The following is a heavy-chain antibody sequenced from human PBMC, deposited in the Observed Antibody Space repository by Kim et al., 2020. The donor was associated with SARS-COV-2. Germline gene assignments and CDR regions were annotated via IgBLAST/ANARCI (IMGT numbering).Heavy chain of an antibody. J-gene: IGHJ5*02. CDR3: AKDWYPTYYYGSALGFDP. CDR1: GFTFDDYA. Sequence: GGSLRLSCAASGFTFDDYAMHWVRQAPGKGLEWVSGISWNSGSIGYADSVKGRFTISRDNAKNSLYLQMNSLRAEDTALYYCAKDWYPTYYYGSALGFDPWGQGTLVTVSS. D-gene: IGHD3-10*01. V-gene: IGHV3-9*01. CDR2: ISWNSGSI.